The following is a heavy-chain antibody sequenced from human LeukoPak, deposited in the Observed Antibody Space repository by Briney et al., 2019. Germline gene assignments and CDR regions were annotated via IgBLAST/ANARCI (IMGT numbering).Heavy chain of an antibody. CDR1: GGSISSYY. CDR3: ARGNTIFGVVTIFSGMDV. CDR2: IYYSGST. J-gene: IGHJ6*02. V-gene: IGHV4-59*01. Sequence: SETLSLTCTVSGGSISSYYWNWIRQPPGKGLEWIGYIYYSGSTNYNPSLKSRVTISVDTSKNQFSLKLSSVTAADTAVYYCARGNTIFGVVTIFSGMDVWGQGTTVTVSS. D-gene: IGHD3-3*01.